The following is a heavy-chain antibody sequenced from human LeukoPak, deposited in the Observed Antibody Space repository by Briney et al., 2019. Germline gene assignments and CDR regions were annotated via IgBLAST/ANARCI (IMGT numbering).Heavy chain of an antibody. J-gene: IGHJ4*02. CDR3: AKDPYYYDSSGYYFDY. Sequence: GGSLRLSCAASGFTFSRYWMSWVRQAPGKGLEWVANIKQDGSEKDYVDSVKGRFTISRDNAKNSLYLQMNSLTAEDTAVYYCAKDPYYYDSSGYYFDYWGQGTLVTVSS. V-gene: IGHV3-7*01. D-gene: IGHD3-22*01. CDR1: GFTFSRYW. CDR2: IKQDGSEK.